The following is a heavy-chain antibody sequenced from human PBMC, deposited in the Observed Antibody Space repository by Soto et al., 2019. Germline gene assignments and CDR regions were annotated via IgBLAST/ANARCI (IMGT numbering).Heavy chain of an antibody. CDR3: VTGPGGSDGTDR. Sequence: ASVTVSCKAAGYTFTRACINRVRQDPGQGLEWMGIIHPSGGSTYYAQKFQRRVTMTRDTSTSTVYMEMSSLKYADTAVFYCVTGPGGSDGTDRWG. V-gene: IGHV1-46*01. J-gene: IGHJ6*02. D-gene: IGHD1-26*01. CDR1: GYTFTRAC. CDR2: IHPSGGST.